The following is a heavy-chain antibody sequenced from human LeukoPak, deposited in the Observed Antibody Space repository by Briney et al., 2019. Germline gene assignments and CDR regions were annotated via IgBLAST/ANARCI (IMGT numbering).Heavy chain of an antibody. CDR2: ITSSGTYI. J-gene: IGHJ4*02. D-gene: IGHD6-19*01. CDR3: ARVYSSGCPDY. V-gene: IGHV3-21*01. Sequence: PGGSLRLSCAASGFTFRNYAMSWVRQAPGKGLEWVSSITSSGTYIYYADSVKGRFTISRDNAKNSLYLQMNSLRADDTAVYYCARVYSSGCPDYWGQGTLVTVSS. CDR1: GFTFRNYA.